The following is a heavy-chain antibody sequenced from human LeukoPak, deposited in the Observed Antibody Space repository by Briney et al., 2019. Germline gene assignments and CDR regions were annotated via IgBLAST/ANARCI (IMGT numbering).Heavy chain of an antibody. CDR3: PRHRGAYCGGGSCSYSYYFDS. Sequence: TSDTLSLTCTVSGDPISIYYWSCIRQPPGKAREWIGYIYYSGTINYNPSRKRPVTISVDTSKHHFSLAHSPVTASGTAGYYFPRHRGAYCGGGSCSYSYYFDSWGQGTLVSVSS. D-gene: IGHD2-15*01. J-gene: IGHJ4*02. CDR1: GDPISIYY. CDR2: IYYSGTI. V-gene: IGHV4-59*08.